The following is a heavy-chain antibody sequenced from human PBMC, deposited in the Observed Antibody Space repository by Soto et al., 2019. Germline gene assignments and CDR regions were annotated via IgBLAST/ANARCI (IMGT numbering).Heavy chain of an antibody. V-gene: IGHV5-51*01. CDR3: ARHRPSRGIAAAGTGLYYGMDV. Sequence: PGESLKISCKGSGYSFTSYWIGWVRQMPGKGLERMGIIYPGDSDTRYSPSFQGQVTISADKSISTAYLQWSSLKASDTAMYYCARHRPSRGIAAAGTGLYYGMDVWGQGTTVTVSS. CDR1: GYSFTSYW. CDR2: IYPGDSDT. D-gene: IGHD6-13*01. J-gene: IGHJ6*02.